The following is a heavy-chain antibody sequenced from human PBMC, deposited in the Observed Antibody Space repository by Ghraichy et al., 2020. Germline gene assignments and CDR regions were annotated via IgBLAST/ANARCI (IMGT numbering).Heavy chain of an antibody. V-gene: IGHV3-21*01. Sequence: GGSLRLSCAASGFTFSSYSMNWVRQAPGKGLEWVSSISSSSSYIYYADSVKGRFTISRDNAKNSLYLQMNSLRAEDTAVYYCASGVGSGRKGAPHRIYYYGMDVWGQGTTVTVSS. CDR2: ISSSSSYI. J-gene: IGHJ6*02. CDR3: ASGVGSGRKGAPHRIYYYGMDV. CDR1: GFTFSSYS. D-gene: IGHD3-10*01.